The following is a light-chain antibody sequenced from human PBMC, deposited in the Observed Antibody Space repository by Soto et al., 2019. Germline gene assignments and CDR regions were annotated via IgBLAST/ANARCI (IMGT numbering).Light chain of an antibody. CDR3: SSYTSSSTPFL. Sequence: QYALTQPASVSGSPGQSITISCTGTSNDVGGYNYVTWYRQHPGKAPKLIIYDVSNRPSGVSVRFSGSKSGNTASLTISGLQAEDEADYYCSSYTSSSTPFLFGTGTKLTVL. CDR1: SNDVGGYNY. V-gene: IGLV2-14*01. J-gene: IGLJ1*01. CDR2: DVS.